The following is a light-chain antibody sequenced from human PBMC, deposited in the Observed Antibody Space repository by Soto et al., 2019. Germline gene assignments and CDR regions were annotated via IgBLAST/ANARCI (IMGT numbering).Light chain of an antibody. J-gene: IGKJ1*01. CDR1: QSISNH. CDR3: QQSYSSPPT. CDR2: AAS. Sequence: DIPLTQSPSSLSASVEDRFIITCRASQSISNHLNWYQQKPGKAPKLLIFAASSLQSGVPSRFSGSRSGPDFTLTISSLQPEDFATYYCQQSYSSPPTFGQGTKVDIK. V-gene: IGKV1-39*01.